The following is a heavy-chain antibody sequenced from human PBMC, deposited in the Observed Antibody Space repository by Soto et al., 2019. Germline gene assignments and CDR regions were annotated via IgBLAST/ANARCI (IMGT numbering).Heavy chain of an antibody. CDR1: GGSISSYY. J-gene: IGHJ2*01. D-gene: IGHD3-22*01. CDR3: ARDSGTNYYDSSGYYYPHLWYFDL. Sequence: QVQLQESGPGLVKPSETLSLTCTVSGGSISSYYWSWIRQPAGKGLEWIGRIYTSGSTNYNPSLKSRVTMSVDTSNNQFSLKLSSVTAADTAVYYCARDSGTNYYDSSGYYYPHLWYFDLWGRGTLVTVSS. V-gene: IGHV4-4*07. CDR2: IYTSGST.